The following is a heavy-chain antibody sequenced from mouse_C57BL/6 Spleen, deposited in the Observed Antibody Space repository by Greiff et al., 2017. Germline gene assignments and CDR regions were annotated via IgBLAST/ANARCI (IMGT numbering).Heavy chain of an antibody. D-gene: IGHD1-1*01. J-gene: IGHJ4*01. V-gene: IGHV1-52*01. CDR3: ARGDYYGSSYDYAMDY. CDR2: IDPSDSAT. CDR1: GYTFTSYW. Sequence: QVQLQQPGAELVRPGSSVKLSCKASGYTFTSYWMHWVKQRPIQGLEWIGNIDPSDSATHYNQKFKDKATLTVDRSSSTAYMQLSSLTSEDSAVYYCARGDYYGSSYDYAMDYWGQGTSVTVSS.